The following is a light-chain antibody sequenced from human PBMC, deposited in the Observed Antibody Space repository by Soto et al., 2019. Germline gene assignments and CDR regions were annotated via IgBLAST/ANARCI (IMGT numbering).Light chain of an antibody. J-gene: IGKJ5*01. CDR3: QHYKNWPPYT. Sequence: ERVMTQSAATLSVSPGERATLSCRASQSVNSNLAWYQQKPGQAPRLLIYGASTRATGIPARFSGSGSGTEFTLTISSLQSEDFAVYYCQHYKNWPPYTFGQGTRLEIK. V-gene: IGKV3-15*01. CDR1: QSVNSN. CDR2: GAS.